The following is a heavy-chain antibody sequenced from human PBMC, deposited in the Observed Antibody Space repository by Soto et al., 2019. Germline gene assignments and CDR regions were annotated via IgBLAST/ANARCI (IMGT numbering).Heavy chain of an antibody. V-gene: IGHV3-30-3*01. CDR3: ARGEGDYSNYWSYDAFDI. J-gene: IGHJ3*02. D-gene: IGHD4-4*01. CDR1: GFTFSSYA. CDR2: ISYDGSNK. Sequence: GGSLRLSCAASGFTFSSYAMHWVRQAPGKGLEWVAVISYDGSNKYYADSVKGRFTISRDNSKNTLYLQMNSLRAEDTAVYYCARGEGDYSNYWSYDAFDIWGQGTMVTVSS.